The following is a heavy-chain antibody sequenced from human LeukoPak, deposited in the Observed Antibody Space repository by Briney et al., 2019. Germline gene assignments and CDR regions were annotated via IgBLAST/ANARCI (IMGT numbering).Heavy chain of an antibody. J-gene: IGHJ6*03. CDR1: GGSISSSSYY. V-gene: IGHV4-39*07. D-gene: IGHD2-2*02. CDR3: ARGKDCSSISCYSRYYYMDV. Sequence: SETLSLTCTVSGGSISSSSYYWGWIRQPPGKGLEWIGSIYYNGSTYYHPSLKSRGTISVDTSKNQFSLNLSSVTAADTAVYYCARGKDCSSISCYSRYYYMDVWGKGTTVTVSS. CDR2: IYYNGST.